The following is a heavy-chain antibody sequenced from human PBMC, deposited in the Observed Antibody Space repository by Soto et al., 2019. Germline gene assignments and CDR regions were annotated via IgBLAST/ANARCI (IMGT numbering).Heavy chain of an antibody. CDR1: GLTFGNYA. V-gene: IGHV3-23*01. Sequence: EVQLLESGGGLVQPGGSVRLSCAASGLTFGNYAMSWVRQAPGKGLAWVSAISGDSGRTYYADSVKGRFTISRDNSKNTLYLQMNTLRAEDTAVYYCAVTPNCGRDCSAASYWYFDIWGRGTLVTVSP. D-gene: IGHD2-21*02. CDR2: ISGDSGRT. CDR3: AVTPNCGRDCSAASYWYFDI. J-gene: IGHJ2*01.